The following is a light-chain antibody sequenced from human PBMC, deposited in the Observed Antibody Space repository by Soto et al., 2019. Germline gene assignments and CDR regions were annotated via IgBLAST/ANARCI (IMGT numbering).Light chain of an antibody. Sequence: QSALTPPRSVSGSPGQSVTISCTGSSGDVGGYDYVSWYQHHPGKAPKLMIFDVSKRPSGVPARFSGSKSGNTASLTISGLQPEDEADYYCCSYAGSYTGVFGTGTKLTVL. CDR3: CSYAGSYTGV. J-gene: IGLJ1*01. CDR2: DVS. CDR1: SGDVGGYDY. V-gene: IGLV2-11*01.